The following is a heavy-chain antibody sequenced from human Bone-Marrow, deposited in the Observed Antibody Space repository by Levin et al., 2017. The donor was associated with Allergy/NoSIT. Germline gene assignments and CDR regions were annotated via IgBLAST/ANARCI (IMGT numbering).Heavy chain of an antibody. CDR1: GYTFTGYY. Sequence: GESLKISCKASGYTFTGYYLHWVRQAPGQGLEWMGWISPNSGGTNYAQKFQGRVTITRDTSITTAHMELSSLRSDDTAIYYCARQRGIMPSSYYFFDFWGQGTLVTVSS. CDR2: ISPNSGGT. V-gene: IGHV1-2*02. CDR3: ARQRGIMPSSYYFFDF. J-gene: IGHJ4*02. D-gene: IGHD3-16*01.